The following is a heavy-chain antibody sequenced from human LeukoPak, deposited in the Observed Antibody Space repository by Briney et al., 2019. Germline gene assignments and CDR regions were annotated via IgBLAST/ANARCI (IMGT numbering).Heavy chain of an antibody. CDR2: ISGSGGST. J-gene: IGHJ4*02. CDR3: AKLLRGTVVPYYDY. Sequence: PGGFLRLSCAASGITFITSAMSWVRQAPGKGLEWVSAISGSGGSTYYADSVKGRFTISRDNSKNTLHLQMNSLRVEDTAVYYCAKLLRGTVVPYYDYWGQGTLVTVSS. V-gene: IGHV3-23*01. D-gene: IGHD3-10*01. CDR1: GITFITSA.